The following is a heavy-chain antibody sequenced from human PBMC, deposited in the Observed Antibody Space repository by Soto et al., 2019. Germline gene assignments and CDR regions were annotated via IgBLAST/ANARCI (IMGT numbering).Heavy chain of an antibody. CDR2: ISYDGSNK. CDR1: GGTFSSYA. Sequence: SCKASGGTFSSYAMHWVRQAPGKGLEWVAVISYDGSNKYYADSVKGRFTISRDNSKNTLYLQMNSLRAEDTAVYYCAREVSSSARVDYYYYGMDVWGQGTTVTVSS. D-gene: IGHD6-6*01. J-gene: IGHJ6*02. CDR3: AREVSSSARVDYYYYGMDV. V-gene: IGHV3-30-3*01.